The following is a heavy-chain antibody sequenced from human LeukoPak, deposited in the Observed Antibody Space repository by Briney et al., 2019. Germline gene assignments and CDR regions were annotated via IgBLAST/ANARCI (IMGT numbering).Heavy chain of an antibody. V-gene: IGHV3-48*02. CDR3: ARLEYYYVSGNYYKLFDY. J-gene: IGHJ4*02. CDR2: ISSSGSTI. Sequence: AGGSLRLSCAASGFTFSSYNMNWVRQAPGKGLEWVSDISSSGSTIYFADSVKGRFTISRDNAKNSLYLQMNSLRDEDMAVYYCARLEYYYVSGNYYKLFDYWGQGTLVTVCS. D-gene: IGHD3-10*01. CDR1: GFTFSSYN.